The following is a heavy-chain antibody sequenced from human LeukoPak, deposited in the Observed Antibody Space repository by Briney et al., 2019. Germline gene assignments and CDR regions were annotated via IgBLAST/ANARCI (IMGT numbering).Heavy chain of an antibody. Sequence: SETLSLTCTVSGGSISSYYWSWIRQPPGKGLEWIGYIYYSGSTNYNPSLKSRVTISVDTSKNQFSLKLSSVTAADTAVYYCAREAYGSGSNDDAFDSWGQGTMATVSS. J-gene: IGHJ3*02. CDR2: IYYSGST. V-gene: IGHV4-59*01. CDR3: AREAYGSGSNDDAFDS. CDR1: GGSISSYY. D-gene: IGHD3-10*01.